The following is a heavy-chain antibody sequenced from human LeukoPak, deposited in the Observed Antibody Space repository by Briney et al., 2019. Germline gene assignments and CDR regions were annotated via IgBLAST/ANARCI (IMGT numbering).Heavy chain of an antibody. CDR2: IILIFGTA. D-gene: IGHD5-12*01. CDR1: GGTFSSYA. V-gene: IGHV1-69*13. J-gene: IGHJ6*03. CDR3: ARDLRLRGGYYYYYMDV. Sequence: ASVKVSCKASGGTFSSYAISWVRQAPGQGREWIGGIILIFGTANYAQKFQGRVTITADESKSTAYMELSSLRSEDTAVYYCARDLRLRGGYYYYYMDVWGKGTMVTVSS.